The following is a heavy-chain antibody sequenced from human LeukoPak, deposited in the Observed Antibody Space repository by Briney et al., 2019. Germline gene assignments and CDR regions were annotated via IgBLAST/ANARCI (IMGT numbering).Heavy chain of an antibody. CDR2: IIPIFGTA. D-gene: IGHD3-22*01. V-gene: IGHV1-69*05. CDR1: GGTFSSYA. CDR3: AREAHTVRNYYDSSGYYPLRY. J-gene: IGHJ4*02. Sequence: SVKVSCKASGGTFSSYAISWVRQAPGQGLEWMGGIIPIFGTANYAQKFQGRVTITTDESTSTAYMELSRLRSEDTAVYYCAREAHTVRNYYDSSGYYPLRYWGQGTLVTVSS.